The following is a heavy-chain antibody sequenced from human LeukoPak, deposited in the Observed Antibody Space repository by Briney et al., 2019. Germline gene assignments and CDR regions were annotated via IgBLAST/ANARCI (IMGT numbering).Heavy chain of an antibody. V-gene: IGHV3-9*01. D-gene: IGHD2-15*01. CDR2: ISWNSGSI. Sequence: GGSLRLSCAASGFTFDDYAMHWVRQAPGKGLEWVSGISWNSGSIGYADSVKGRFTISRDNAKNSLYLQMNSLRAEDTALYYCAKEGIGYCSGGGCNWFDPWGQGTLVTVSS. J-gene: IGHJ5*02. CDR3: AKEGIGYCSGGGCNWFDP. CDR1: GFTFDDYA.